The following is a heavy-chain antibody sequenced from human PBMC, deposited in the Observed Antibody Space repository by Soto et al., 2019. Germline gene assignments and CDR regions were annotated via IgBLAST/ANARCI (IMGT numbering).Heavy chain of an antibody. CDR1: GYTFTGYY. J-gene: IGHJ4*02. CDR2: INPNSGGT. Sequence: ASVKVSCKASGYTFTGYYMHWVRQAPGQGLEWMGWINPNSGGTNYAQKFQGWVTMTRDTSISTAYMELSRLRSEDTAVYYCARKKIAGYYYDSSGYYYDDPFDYWGQGTLVTVSS. D-gene: IGHD3-22*01. CDR3: ARKKIAGYYYDSSGYYYDDPFDY. V-gene: IGHV1-2*04.